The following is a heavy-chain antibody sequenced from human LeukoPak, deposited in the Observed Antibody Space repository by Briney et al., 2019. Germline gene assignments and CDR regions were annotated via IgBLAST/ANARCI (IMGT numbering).Heavy chain of an antibody. CDR3: ARRSNPPGQIDH. J-gene: IGHJ4*02. V-gene: IGHV3-66*04. CDR2: IYNSGST. CDR1: GFTVGYNY. D-gene: IGHD1-14*01. Sequence: PGGSLRLSCAASGFTVGYNYMTWVRQAPGKGLEWVAAIYNSGSTYYADSVKGRFTISRDNSKNTMYLQMNSLKGEDTAVYYCARRSNPPGQIDHWGQGTLVTVSS.